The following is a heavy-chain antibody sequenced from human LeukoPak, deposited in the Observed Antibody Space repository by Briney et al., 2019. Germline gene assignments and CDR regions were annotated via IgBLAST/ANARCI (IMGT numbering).Heavy chain of an antibody. D-gene: IGHD3-22*01. CDR1: DFTFSNFW. J-gene: IGHJ4*02. CDR3: AKDPQWLLRGYYFDY. Sequence: GGCLRLSCEASDFTFSNFWMHWVRQAPGKGLEWVSSISGSGGSTYYADSVKGRFTISRDNSKNTLYLQMNSLRAEDTAVYYCAKDPQWLLRGYYFDYWGQGTLVTVSS. V-gene: IGHV3-23*01. CDR2: ISGSGGST.